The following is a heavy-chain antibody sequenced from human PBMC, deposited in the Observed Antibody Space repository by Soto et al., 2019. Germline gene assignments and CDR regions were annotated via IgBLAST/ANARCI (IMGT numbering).Heavy chain of an antibody. CDR2: IYYSGST. D-gene: IGHD6-13*01. CDR1: GGSISSGGYY. CDR3: AREELAGIAAAAPYGMDV. J-gene: IGHJ6*02. V-gene: IGHV4-31*03. Sequence: QVQLRESGPGLVKPSQTLSLTCTVSGGSISSGGYYWSWIRQHPGKGLEWIGYIYYSGSTYYNPSLKSRVTISVDTSKNQFSLKLSSVTAADTAVYYWAREELAGIAAAAPYGMDVWGQGTTVTVSS.